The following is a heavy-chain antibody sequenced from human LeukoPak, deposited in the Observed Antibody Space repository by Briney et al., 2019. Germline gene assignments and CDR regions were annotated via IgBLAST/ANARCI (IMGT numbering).Heavy chain of an antibody. CDR3: ARARTLGFLEWLPPPWFDP. CDR1: GYTFTSYA. CDR2: INAGNDNT. J-gene: IGHJ5*02. V-gene: IGHV1-3*01. D-gene: IGHD3-3*01. Sequence: ASVKVSCKASGYTFTSYAMHWVRQAPGQRLEWMGWINAGNDNTKYSQKFQGRVTITRDTSASTAYMELSSLRSEDTAVYYCARARTLGFLEWLPPPWFDPWGQGTLVTVSS.